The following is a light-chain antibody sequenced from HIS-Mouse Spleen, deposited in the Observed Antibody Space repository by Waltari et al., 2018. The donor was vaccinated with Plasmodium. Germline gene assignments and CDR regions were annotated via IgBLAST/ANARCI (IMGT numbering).Light chain of an antibody. CDR3: QQYDNLPYT. CDR2: AAS. Sequence: DIQMTQSPSSLSASVEDRVTLTCRASQSISSYLNWYQQKPGKAPKLLIYAASSLQSGVPSRFSGSGSGTDFTLTISSLQPEDIATYYCQQYDNLPYTFGQGTKLEIK. CDR1: QSISSY. V-gene: IGKV1-39*01. J-gene: IGKJ2*01.